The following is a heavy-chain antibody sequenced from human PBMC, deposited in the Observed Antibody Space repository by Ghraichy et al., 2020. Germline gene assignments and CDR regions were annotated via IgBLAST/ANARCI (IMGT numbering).Heavy chain of an antibody. CDR1: GFTFKTYS. J-gene: IGHJ4*02. CDR2: ILGSGKTT. CDR3: AKDVRPDGVYDIDH. D-gene: IGHD5/OR15-5a*01. Sequence: GGSLRLSCAASGFTFKTYSMNWVRQAPGQGLEWASFILGSGKTTYYADSVKGRFTLSRDNSKNTLFLQMNSLRAEDTAVYYCAKDVRPDGVYDIDHWGQGTLVTVSS. V-gene: IGHV3-23*01.